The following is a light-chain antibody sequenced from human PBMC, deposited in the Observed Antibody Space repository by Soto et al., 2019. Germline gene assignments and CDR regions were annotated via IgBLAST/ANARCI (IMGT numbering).Light chain of an antibody. J-gene: IGKJ2*01. Sequence: EIVLTQSPGTLSLSPGERATLSCRASQSLSSSYLAWYQLKPGQAPRLLIYGAYNRATGLPDRFSGSGSGTDFPLTIRRLEPEDFAVYFCLQYASPLYTFGQGTKLEI. CDR3: LQYASPLYT. CDR1: QSLSSSY. V-gene: IGKV3-20*01. CDR2: GAY.